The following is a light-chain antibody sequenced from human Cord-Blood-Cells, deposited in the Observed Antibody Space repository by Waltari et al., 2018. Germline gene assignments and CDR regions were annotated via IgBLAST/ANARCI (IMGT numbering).Light chain of an antibody. J-gene: IGKJ3*01. Sequence: DIQMTQSPSSLSSSVGDRVTITCRASQGISNSLAWYQQKPGKAPKLLLYAASRLESRFPSRFSGSGSGKDYTHSISSLHAEDITSYYGQQYYSTPLFTFGPATKVAIK. V-gene: IGKV1-NL1*01. CDR2: AAS. CDR3: QQYYSTPLFT. CDR1: QGISNS.